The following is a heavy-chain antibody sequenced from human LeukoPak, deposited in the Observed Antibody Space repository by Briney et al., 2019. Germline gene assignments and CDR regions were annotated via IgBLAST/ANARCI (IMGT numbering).Heavy chain of an antibody. CDR2: ISGSGGST. J-gene: IGHJ4*02. D-gene: IGHD6-13*01. Sequence: GGSLRLSCAASGFTFSSYAMSWVRRAPGKGLEWVSAISGSGGSTYYADSVKGRFTISRDNSKNTLYLQMNSLRAEDTAVYYCAKDLGRQQLVLYYFDYWGQGTLVTVSS. CDR3: AKDLGRQQLVLYYFDY. V-gene: IGHV3-23*01. CDR1: GFTFSSYA.